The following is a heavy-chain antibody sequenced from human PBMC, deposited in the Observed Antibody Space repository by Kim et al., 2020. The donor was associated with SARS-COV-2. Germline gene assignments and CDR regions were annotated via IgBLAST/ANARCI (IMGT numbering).Heavy chain of an antibody. CDR2: MHYTGNT. V-gene: IGHV4-39*01. CDR3: ARVGRGYTYGYRTDAFDT. D-gene: IGHD5-18*01. CDR1: GGSISTSPYY. Sequence: SETLSLTCTVSGGSISTSPYYWGWIRQPTGKGLEWIASMHYTGNTFKNPSVKSRVTISVDTSKNQFSLDLTSVAATDTAVYFCARVGRGYTYGYRTDAFDTWGQGTMVTVSS. J-gene: IGHJ3*02.